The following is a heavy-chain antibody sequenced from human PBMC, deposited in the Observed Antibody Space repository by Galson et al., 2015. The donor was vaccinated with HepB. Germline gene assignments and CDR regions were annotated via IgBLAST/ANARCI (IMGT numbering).Heavy chain of an antibody. J-gene: IGHJ4*02. Sequence: SLRLSCAASGFTFSSYGMHWVRQAPGKGLEWVAVICDDGSNKYYADSVKGRFTISRDNSKNTLYLQMNSLRAEDTAVYYCARDGSSGGWMGYYFDYWGQGTLVTVSS. CDR3: ARDGSSGGWMGYYFDY. V-gene: IGHV3-33*08. CDR2: ICDDGSNK. CDR1: GFTFSSYG. D-gene: IGHD6-19*01.